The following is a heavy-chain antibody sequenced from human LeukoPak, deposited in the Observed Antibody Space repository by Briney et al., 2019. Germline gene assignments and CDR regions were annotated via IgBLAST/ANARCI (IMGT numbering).Heavy chain of an antibody. CDR3: AKDLRSSSWYGEYFQH. D-gene: IGHD6-13*01. CDR2: ISGSGGST. J-gene: IGHJ1*01. CDR1: GFTFSSYA. V-gene: IGHV3-23*01. Sequence: GSLRLSCAASGFTFSSYAMSWVRQAPGKGLEWVSAISGSGGSTYYADSVKGRFTISRDNSKNTLYLQMNSLRAEDTAVYYCAKDLRSSSWYGEYFQHWGQGTLVTVSS.